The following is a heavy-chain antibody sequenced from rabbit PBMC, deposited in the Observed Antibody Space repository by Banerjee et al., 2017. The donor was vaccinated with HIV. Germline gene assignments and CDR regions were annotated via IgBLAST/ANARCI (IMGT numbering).Heavy chain of an antibody. CDR2: IDAGRSGNT. Sequence: QEQLEESGGDLVKPEGSLTLTCTASGFSFSSSYWICWVRQAPGKGLEWIACIDAGRSGNTYYASWAKGRFTISKTSSTTVTLQMTSLTAADTATYFCARDLAGVIGWNFGLWGPGTLVTVS. CDR1: GFSFSSSYW. D-gene: IGHD4-1*01. J-gene: IGHJ4*01. CDR3: ARDLAGVIGWNFGL. V-gene: IGHV1S45*01.